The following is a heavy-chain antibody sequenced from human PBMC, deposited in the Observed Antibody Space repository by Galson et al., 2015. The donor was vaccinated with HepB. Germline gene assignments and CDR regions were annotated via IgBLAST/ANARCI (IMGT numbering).Heavy chain of an antibody. D-gene: IGHD3-16*02. CDR1: GDSINDYY. CDR2: VYYSGST. CDR3: ARDGLRGLGGFIVRNAMDV. Sequence: TLSLTCTVSGDSINDYYWNWIRQPPGKGLEWIGYVYYSGSTNYNPSLKSRVTISVDTSKNQFSLKLSSVTAADTAVYYCARDGLRGLGGFIVRNAMDVWGQGTTVTVSS. V-gene: IGHV4-59*01. J-gene: IGHJ6*02.